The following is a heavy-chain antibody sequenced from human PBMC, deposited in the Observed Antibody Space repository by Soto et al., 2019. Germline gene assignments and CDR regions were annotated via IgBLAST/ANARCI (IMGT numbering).Heavy chain of an antibody. CDR2: NHYSGNT. Sequence: SETLSLTCTVSGGSVTSAGYYWSWIRQPPGKGLEWIGYNHYSGNTDYNPSLKSRVTISVDTSKNQFSLKLRSVTPADTAIYYCARVDVRVTSRRYFGYWGQGTLVTVSS. D-gene: IGHD3-9*01. J-gene: IGHJ4*02. CDR3: ARVDVRVTSRRYFGY. CDR1: GGSVTSAGYY. V-gene: IGHV4-61*08.